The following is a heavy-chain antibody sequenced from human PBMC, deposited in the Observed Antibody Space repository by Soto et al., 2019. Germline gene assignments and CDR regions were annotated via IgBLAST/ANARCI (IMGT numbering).Heavy chain of an antibody. CDR1: GFTFSGYA. D-gene: IGHD3-10*01. CDR2: ISTSGSST. CDR3: ARTLWYGELLYQSDY. Sequence: EVQLLESGGGLVHPGGSRRLSCAASGFTFSGYAMSWVRQAPGKGLEWVSTISTSGSSTYYADSVKGRFAISRDNAKNSLYLQMNSRRAEDTAVYYCARTLWYGELLYQSDYWGQGTLVTVSS. J-gene: IGHJ4*02. V-gene: IGHV3-23*01.